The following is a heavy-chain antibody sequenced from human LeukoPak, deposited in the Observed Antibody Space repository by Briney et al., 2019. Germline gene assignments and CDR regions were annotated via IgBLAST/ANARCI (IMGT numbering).Heavy chain of an antibody. Sequence: SVKVSCKASGGTFISYAISWVRQAPGQGLEWMGRIIPIFGTANYAQKFQGRVTITTDESTSTAYMELSSLRSEDTAVYYCARAANYYDSSGYYLYWGQGTLVTVSS. CDR3: ARAANYYDSSGYYLY. CDR1: GGTFISYA. J-gene: IGHJ4*02. V-gene: IGHV1-69*05. CDR2: IIPIFGTA. D-gene: IGHD3-22*01.